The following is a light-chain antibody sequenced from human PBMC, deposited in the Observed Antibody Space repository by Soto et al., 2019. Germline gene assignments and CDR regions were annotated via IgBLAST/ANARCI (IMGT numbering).Light chain of an antibody. CDR3: QQYNSYPWT. Sequence: IQMTQSPSTLSASVGDRVTITCLASQSISSWLAWYQQKSGKAPKLLIYDASSLESGVPSRFSGSGSGTEFTLTITSLQPDDFATYYCQQYNSYPWTFGQGTKVDIK. CDR2: DAS. CDR1: QSISSW. J-gene: IGKJ1*01. V-gene: IGKV1-5*01.